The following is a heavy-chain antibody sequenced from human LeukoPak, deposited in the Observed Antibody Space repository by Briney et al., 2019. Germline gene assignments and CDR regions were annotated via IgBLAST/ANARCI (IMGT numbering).Heavy chain of an antibody. Sequence: GGSLRLSCAASGFAFSNYAMSWVRQARGKGLEWVSDISGSGDSTYYADSVKGRFTIFRDNSKNTLYLQMNSLSAEDTAVYFCAKDRQNYYDSSGYYKGLCYFDYWGQGTLATVSS. V-gene: IGHV3-23*01. CDR1: GFAFSNYA. D-gene: IGHD3-22*01. J-gene: IGHJ4*02. CDR3: AKDRQNYYDSSGYYKGLCYFDY. CDR2: ISGSGDST.